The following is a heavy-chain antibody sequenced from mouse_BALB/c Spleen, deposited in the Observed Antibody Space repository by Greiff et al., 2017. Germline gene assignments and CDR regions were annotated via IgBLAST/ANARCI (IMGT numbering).Heavy chain of an antibody. CDR2: IYPGDGDT. CDR1: GYAFSSYW. D-gene: IGHD2-4*01. J-gene: IGHJ3*01. CDR3: ARDYPAWFAY. V-gene: IGHV1-80*01. Sequence: QVQLKESGAELVRPGSSVKISCKASGYAFSSYWMNWVKQRPGQGLEWIGQIYPGDGDTNYNGKFKGKATLTADKSSSTAYMQLSSLTSEDSAVYFCARDYPAWFAYWGQGTLVTVSA.